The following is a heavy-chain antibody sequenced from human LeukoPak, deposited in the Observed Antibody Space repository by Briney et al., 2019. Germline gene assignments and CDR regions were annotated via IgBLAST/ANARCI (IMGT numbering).Heavy chain of an antibody. CDR3: ARSFRTDAFDI. J-gene: IGHJ3*02. CDR2: MNPNSGNT. D-gene: IGHD1-1*01. V-gene: IGHV1-8*01. CDR1: GYTFTSYG. Sequence: GASVKVSCKASGYTFTSYGINWVQQATGQGLEWMGWMNPNSGNTGYAQKFQGRVTMTRNTSISTAYMELSSLRSEDTAVYYCARSFRTDAFDIWGQGTMVTVSS.